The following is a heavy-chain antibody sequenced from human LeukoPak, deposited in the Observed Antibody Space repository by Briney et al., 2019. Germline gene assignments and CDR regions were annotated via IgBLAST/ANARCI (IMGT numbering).Heavy chain of an antibody. Sequence: PGGSLRLSCSASGFTFSSYAMHWVRQAPGKGLEYVSGISGNGGTTSYADSLKGRFTISRDNSKNTPYLQMSSLRAEDTAVYYCVKMPNWGSGYWGQGTLVTVSS. J-gene: IGHJ4*02. D-gene: IGHD7-27*01. CDR1: GFTFSSYA. V-gene: IGHV3-64D*09. CDR2: ISGNGGTT. CDR3: VKMPNWGSGY.